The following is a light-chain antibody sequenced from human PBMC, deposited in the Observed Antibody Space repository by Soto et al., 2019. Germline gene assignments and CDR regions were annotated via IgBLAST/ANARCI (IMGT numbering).Light chain of an antibody. J-gene: IGKJ1*01. CDR3: QQYNDWPPGT. CDR1: QSVSSN. CDR2: GAS. Sequence: EIVMTQSPATLSVSPGERATLSCRASQSVSSNLAWYQQKLGQAPRLLIYGASTRATGIPARFSGSGSGTEFTLTISSLQSEDFAVYYCQQYNDWPPGTFGQGTKVDIK. V-gene: IGKV3-15*01.